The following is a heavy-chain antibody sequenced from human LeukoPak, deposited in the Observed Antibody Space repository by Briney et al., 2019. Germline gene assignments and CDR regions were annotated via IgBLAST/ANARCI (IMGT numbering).Heavy chain of an antibody. CDR3: ARGLRDSGGWYHVDY. J-gene: IGHJ4*02. Sequence: GASVKVSCKASGYTFTGYYMHWVRQAPGQGLEWMGWINPNSGGTNYAQKFQGRVTMTSDTSISTAYMELSRLTSDDTAIYYCARGLRDSGGWYHVDYWGQGTLVTVSS. D-gene: IGHD6-19*01. CDR2: INPNSGGT. V-gene: IGHV1-2*02. CDR1: GYTFTGYY.